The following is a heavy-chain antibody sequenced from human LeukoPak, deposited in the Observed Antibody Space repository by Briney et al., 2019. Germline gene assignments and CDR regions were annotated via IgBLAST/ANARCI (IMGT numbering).Heavy chain of an antibody. CDR2: IRSKVNIYSP. CDR3: ARSTREVGERFDY. J-gene: IGHJ4*02. Sequence: PGGSLRLSCAASGFDFSGSALHWVRQASGKGLEWVGRIRSKVNIYSPAYTASVRGRLTISRDDSKNMAYLEMSSLKSEDTAVYYCARSTREVGERFDYWGQGTLVTVSS. CDR1: GFDFSGSA. D-gene: IGHD3-10*01. V-gene: IGHV3-73*01.